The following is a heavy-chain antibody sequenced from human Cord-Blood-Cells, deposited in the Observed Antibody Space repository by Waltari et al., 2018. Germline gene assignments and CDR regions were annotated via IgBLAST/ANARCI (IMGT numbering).Heavy chain of an antibody. V-gene: IGHV4-34*01. J-gene: IGHJ1*01. Sequence: QVQLQQWGAGLLKPSETLSLTCAVYGGSFSGYYWSWIRQPPGKGLEWIGEINHSGSTNYNPARQSRVTISVDTSKNQFSLKLSSVTAADTAVYYCAREPQCGGDCPPTEYFQHWGQGTLVTVSS. CDR1: GGSFSGYY. CDR2: INHSGST. CDR3: AREPQCGGDCPPTEYFQH. D-gene: IGHD2-21*02.